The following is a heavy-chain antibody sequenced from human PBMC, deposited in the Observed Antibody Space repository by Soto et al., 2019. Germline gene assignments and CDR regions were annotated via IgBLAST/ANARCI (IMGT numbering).Heavy chain of an antibody. J-gene: IGHJ4*02. CDR1: GFSVTTRGVG. CDR3: AHERIYGADWGLGVFDY. CDR2: IYWDNAR. V-gene: IGHV2-5*02. Sequence: QITLKETVPTLVKPTQTLTLTCSLSGFSVTTRGVGVAWIRQPPGKAREWLALIYWDNARYYSPSLRSRLTITKDTSKNLVYLTMTNMGPEDAATYYCAHERIYGADWGLGVFDYWGQGTLVTVSS. D-gene: IGHD3-9*01.